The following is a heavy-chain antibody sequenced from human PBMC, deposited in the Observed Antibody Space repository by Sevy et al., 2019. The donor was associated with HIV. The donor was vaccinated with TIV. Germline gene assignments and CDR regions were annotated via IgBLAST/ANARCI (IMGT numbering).Heavy chain of an antibody. CDR1: GYTFTGYY. CDR2: INPNSGGT. V-gene: IGHV1-2*02. D-gene: IGHD6-13*01. J-gene: IGHJ5*02. CDR3: ARGRSKQQLVRGFCSWFDP. Sequence: ASVKVSCKASGYTFTGYYMHWVRQAPGQGLEWMGWINPNSGGTNYAQKFQGRVTMTRDTSISTAYMELSRLRSDDTAVYYCARGRSKQQLVRGFCSWFDPWGQGTLVTVSS.